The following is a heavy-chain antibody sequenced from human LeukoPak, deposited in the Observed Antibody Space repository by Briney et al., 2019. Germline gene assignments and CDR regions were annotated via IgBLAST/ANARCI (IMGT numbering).Heavy chain of an antibody. J-gene: IGHJ5*02. V-gene: IGHV1-2*02. CDR1: GYTFTGYY. CDR3: ARDNTKFVSGSYFFDP. D-gene: IGHD3-10*01. CDR2: INFNSGGT. Sequence: ASVKVSCKASGYTFTGYYVHWGRQAPGQGREWMGWINFNSGGTNYAQNFQGRVTMTWDTSISTAYMELSRLRSDDTAVYYCARDNTKFVSGSYFFDPWGQGALVTVSS.